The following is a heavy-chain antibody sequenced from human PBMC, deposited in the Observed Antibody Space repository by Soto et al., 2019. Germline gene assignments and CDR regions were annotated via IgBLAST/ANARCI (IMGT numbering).Heavy chain of an antibody. V-gene: IGHV4-34*01. Sequence: QVQLQQWGAGLLKPSETLSLTCAVYGGSFSGYYWSWIRQPPGKGLEWIGEINHSGSTNYNPSLKSRVTISVDTSKNQFSLKLSSVTAADTAVYYCARYGDTAMVHYYYYYGMDVWGQGTTVTVSS. CDR2: INHSGST. CDR1: GGSFSGYY. D-gene: IGHD5-18*01. J-gene: IGHJ6*02. CDR3: ARYGDTAMVHYYYYYGMDV.